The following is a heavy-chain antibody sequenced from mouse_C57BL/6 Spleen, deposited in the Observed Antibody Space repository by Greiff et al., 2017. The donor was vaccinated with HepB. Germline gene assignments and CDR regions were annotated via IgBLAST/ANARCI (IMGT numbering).Heavy chain of an antibody. CDR3: ARGGGPFAY. CDR2: ISSGSSTI. V-gene: IGHV5-17*01. J-gene: IGHJ3*01. Sequence: DVHLVESGGGLVKPGGSLKLSCAASGFTFSDYGMHWVRQAPEKGLEWVAYISSGSSTIYYADTVKGRFTISRDNAKNTLFLQMTSLRSEDTAMYYCARGGGPFAYWGQGTLVTVSA. CDR1: GFTFSDYG. D-gene: IGHD3-3*01.